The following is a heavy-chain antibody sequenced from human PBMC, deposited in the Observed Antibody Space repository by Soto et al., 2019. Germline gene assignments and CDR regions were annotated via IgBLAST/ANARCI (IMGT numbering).Heavy chain of an antibody. V-gene: IGHV4-34*01. D-gene: IGHD3-10*01. CDR1: GGSFSGYY. CDR3: AGGRGYYGSGSYYLS. J-gene: IGHJ5*02. CDR2: INHSGST. Sequence: QVQLQQWGAGLLKPSETLSLTCAVYGGSFSGYYWSWIRQPPGKGLEWIGEINHSGSTNYNPSLKSRDTIXXDXSXXQFSLKLSSVTAADTAVYYCAGGRGYYGSGSYYLSWGQGTLVTVSS.